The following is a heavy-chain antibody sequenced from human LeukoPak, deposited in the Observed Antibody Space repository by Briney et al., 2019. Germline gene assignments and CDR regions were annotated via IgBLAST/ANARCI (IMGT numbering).Heavy chain of an antibody. Sequence: SQTLSLTCTVSGGSISSGDYYWSWIRQPPGKGLEWIGYIYFSGSTYYNPSLKSRVTISVDTSKSQFSLKLSSVTAADTAVYYCARANRVRGVIGVWFDYWGQGTLVTVSS. V-gene: IGHV4-30-4*01. CDR1: GGSISSGDYY. J-gene: IGHJ4*02. D-gene: IGHD3-10*01. CDR3: ARANRVRGVIGVWFDY. CDR2: IYFSGST.